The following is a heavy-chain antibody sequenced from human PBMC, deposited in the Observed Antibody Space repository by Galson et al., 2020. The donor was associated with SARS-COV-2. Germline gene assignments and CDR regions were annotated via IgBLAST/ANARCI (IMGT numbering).Heavy chain of an antibody. V-gene: IGHV1-69*13. Sequence: SVKVSCRASGGTFSRYAISWVRQAPGQGLEWMGGIIPIFGTANYAQNFQGRVTITADESTSTAYIELSSLRSEDTAVYYCARGIGQIVPAAIRYFDYWGQGTLVTVSS. CDR2: IIPIFGTA. CDR1: GGTFSRYA. CDR3: ARGIGQIVPAAIRYFDY. J-gene: IGHJ4*02. D-gene: IGHD2-2*01.